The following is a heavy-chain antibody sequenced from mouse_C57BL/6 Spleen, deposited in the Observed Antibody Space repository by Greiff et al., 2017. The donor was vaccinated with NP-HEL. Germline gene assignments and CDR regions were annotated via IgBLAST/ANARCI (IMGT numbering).Heavy chain of an antibody. CDR3: ARPRDYGSSYVGFAY. D-gene: IGHD1-1*01. Sequence: EVKLVESGGGLVKPGGSLKLSCAASGFTFSDYGMHWVRQAPEKGLEWVAYISSGSSTIYYADTVKGRFTISRDNAKNTLFLQMTSLRSEDTAMYYCARPRDYGSSYVGFAYWGQGTLVTVSA. V-gene: IGHV5-17*01. J-gene: IGHJ3*01. CDR1: GFTFSDYG. CDR2: ISSGSSTI.